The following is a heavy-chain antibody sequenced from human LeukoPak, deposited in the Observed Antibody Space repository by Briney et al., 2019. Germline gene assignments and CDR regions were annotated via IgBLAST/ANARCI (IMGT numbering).Heavy chain of an antibody. J-gene: IGHJ4*02. V-gene: IGHV4-4*07. CDR2: IYTTGRT. CDR1: GGSITSYY. CDR3: ARVGYIGSSWFFDY. Sequence: SETLSLTCIVSGGSITSYYWGWVRQPAGKGLEWIGRIYTTGRTDHHPSLNSRLTMSVDTSKNQFSLNLSSVTAADTAVYYCARVGYIGSSWFFDYWGQGALVIVSS. D-gene: IGHD1-26*01.